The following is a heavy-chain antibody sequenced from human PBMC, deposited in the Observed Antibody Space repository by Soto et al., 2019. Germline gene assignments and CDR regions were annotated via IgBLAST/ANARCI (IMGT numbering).Heavy chain of an antibody. D-gene: IGHD6-13*01. CDR2: IYYSGST. CDR1: GGSISSSSYY. CDR3: ASRSGEQQLVVYWYFDL. J-gene: IGHJ2*01. Sequence: PSETLSLTCTVSGGSISSSSYYWGWIRQPPGKGLEWIGSIYYSGSTYYNPSLKSRVTISVDTSKNQFSLKLSSVTAADTAVYYCASRSGEQQLVVYWYFDLWGRGTLVTVSS. V-gene: IGHV4-39*01.